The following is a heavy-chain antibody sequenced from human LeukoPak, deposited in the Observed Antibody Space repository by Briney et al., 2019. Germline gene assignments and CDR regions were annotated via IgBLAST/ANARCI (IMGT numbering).Heavy chain of an antibody. CDR2: ISGDGGST. J-gene: IGHJ4*02. D-gene: IGHD3-9*01. CDR1: GFTFDDYA. V-gene: IGHV3-43*02. CDR3: AKGTTGYFDWLLFSLDY. Sequence: GGSLRLSCAASGFTFDDYAMHWVRQAPGKGLEWVSLISGDGGSTYYADSVKGRFTISRDNSKNSLYLQMNSLRTKDTALYYCAKGTTGYFDWLLFSLDYWGQGTLVTVSS.